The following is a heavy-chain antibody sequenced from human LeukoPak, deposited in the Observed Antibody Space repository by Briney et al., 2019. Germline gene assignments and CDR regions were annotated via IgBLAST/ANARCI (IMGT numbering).Heavy chain of an antibody. CDR2: ISSSGSTI. CDR1: GFTFSDYY. V-gene: IGHV3-11*01. Sequence: PGGSLRLSCATSGFTFSDYYMSWIRQAPGKGLEWVSYISSSGSTIYYADSVKGRFTISRDNDKNSLYLQMNSLRAEDTAVYYCARSLGVYYYGMDVWGQGTTVTVSS. CDR3: ARSLGVYYYGMDV. J-gene: IGHJ6*02.